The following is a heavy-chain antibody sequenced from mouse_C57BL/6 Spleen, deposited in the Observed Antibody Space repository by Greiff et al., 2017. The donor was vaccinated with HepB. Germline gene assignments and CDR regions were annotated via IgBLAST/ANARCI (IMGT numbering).Heavy chain of an antibody. CDR2: INPSNGGT. D-gene: IGHD2-3*01. J-gene: IGHJ4*01. Sequence: QVQLQQPGTELVKPGASVKLSCKASGYTFTSYWMHWVKQRPGQGLEWIGNINPSNGGTNYNEKFKSKATLTVDKSSSTAYMQLSSLTSEDSAVYYCARSKDGYLLLYYYAMDYWGQGTSVTVSS. V-gene: IGHV1-53*01. CDR3: ARSKDGYLLLYYYAMDY. CDR1: GYTFTSYW.